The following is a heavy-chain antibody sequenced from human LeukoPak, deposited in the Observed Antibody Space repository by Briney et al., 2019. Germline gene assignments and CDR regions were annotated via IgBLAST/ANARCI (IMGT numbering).Heavy chain of an antibody. J-gene: IGHJ4*02. D-gene: IGHD3-22*01. CDR1: GFTVSDYY. Sequence: GGSLRLSCAVSGFTVSDYYMSWVRQAPGKGLEYVSSISSNGGSTYYGNSVKGRFTISRDNSKNTLYLQMDTLTPEDMGVYYCARSLGYYDYWGQGTLVTVSS. CDR3: ARSLGYYDY. CDR2: ISSNGGST. V-gene: IGHV3-64*01.